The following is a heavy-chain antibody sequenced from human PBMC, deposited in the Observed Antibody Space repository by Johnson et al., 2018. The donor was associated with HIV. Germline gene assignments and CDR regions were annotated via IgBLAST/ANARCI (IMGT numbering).Heavy chain of an antibody. CDR3: TTRWDSGYELPNAFDI. V-gene: IGHV3-15*01. CDR1: GFTFSNAW. D-gene: IGHD5-12*01. CDR2: IKSKTDGGTT. J-gene: IGHJ3*02. Sequence: QLVESGGGLVKPGGSLRLSCAASGFTFSNAWMSWVRQAPGKGLEWVGRIKSKTDGGTTDYAAPVKGRFTILRDDSKNTLYLQMNSLKTEDTAVYYCTTRWDSGYELPNAFDIWGQGTMVTVSS.